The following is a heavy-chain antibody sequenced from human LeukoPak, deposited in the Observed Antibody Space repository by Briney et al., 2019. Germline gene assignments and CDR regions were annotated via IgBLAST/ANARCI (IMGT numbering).Heavy chain of an antibody. CDR2: FDPEDGET. Sequence: ASVKVSCKVSGYTLTELSMHWVRQAPGKGLEWMGGFDPEDGETIYAQKFQGRVTMTEDTSTDTAYMELSSLRSEDTAVYYCATVRGSGSSNWFDPWGRGTLVTVSS. CDR1: GYTLTELS. J-gene: IGHJ5*02. V-gene: IGHV1-24*01. D-gene: IGHD3-10*01. CDR3: ATVRGSGSSNWFDP.